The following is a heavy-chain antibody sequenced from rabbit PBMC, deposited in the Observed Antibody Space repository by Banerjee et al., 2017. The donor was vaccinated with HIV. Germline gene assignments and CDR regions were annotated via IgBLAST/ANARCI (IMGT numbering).Heavy chain of an antibody. D-gene: IGHD1-1*01. V-gene: IGHV1S45*01. J-gene: IGHJ4*01. CDR2: IGTSSGST. Sequence: QEQLEESGGGLVQPEGSLTLTCTASGFDLSSYYYISWVRQAPGKGLEWIACIGTSSGSTYYASWAKGRFTISKTSSTTVTLQMTSLTAADTATHFCVRAGGFENYFNLWGPGTLVTVS. CDR1: GFDLSSYYY. CDR3: VRAGGFENYFNL.